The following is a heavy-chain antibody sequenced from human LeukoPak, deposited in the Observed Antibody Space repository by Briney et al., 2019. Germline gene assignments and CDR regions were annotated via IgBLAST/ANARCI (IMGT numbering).Heavy chain of an antibody. CDR2: ISTTSTTI. J-gene: IGHJ4*02. V-gene: IGHV3-48*01. Sequence: PGGSLRLSCAASGFIFSGYSMSWVRHAPRKGLEWVSYISTTSTTIYYADSVKGRFTISRDNAKNSLYLQMNSLRAEDTAIYYCARDRSRIVVAPSGHFDYWGQGTLVTVSS. CDR1: GFIFSGYS. D-gene: IGHD1-26*01. CDR3: ARDRSRIVVAPSGHFDY.